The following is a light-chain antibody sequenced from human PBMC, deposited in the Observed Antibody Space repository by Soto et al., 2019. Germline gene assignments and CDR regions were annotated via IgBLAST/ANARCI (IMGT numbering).Light chain of an antibody. CDR1: QSISGW. J-gene: IGKJ1*01. Sequence: DIPMTQSPSTLSASVGDRVTITCRASQSISGWLAWYQQKPGKGPSLLIYDASNLESGVPSRFSGSGSGTEFTLTINSLQSADFATYYCQQYKTYPWTFGQGTKVEI. V-gene: IGKV1-5*01. CDR3: QQYKTYPWT. CDR2: DAS.